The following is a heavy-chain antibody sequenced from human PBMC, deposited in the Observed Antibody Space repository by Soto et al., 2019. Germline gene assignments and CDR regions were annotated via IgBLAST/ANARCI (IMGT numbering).Heavy chain of an antibody. J-gene: IGHJ4*02. V-gene: IGHV4-30-4*01. Sequence: SEALSLTCTVSGGSISSGDYYWSWIRQPPGKGLEWIGYIYYSGSTYYNPSLKSRVTISVDTSKNQFSLKLSSVTAADTAVYYCARATYYYDSSGYRRQYYFDYWGQGTLVTVSS. D-gene: IGHD3-22*01. CDR1: GGSISSGDYY. CDR2: IYYSGST. CDR3: ARATYYYDSSGYRRQYYFDY.